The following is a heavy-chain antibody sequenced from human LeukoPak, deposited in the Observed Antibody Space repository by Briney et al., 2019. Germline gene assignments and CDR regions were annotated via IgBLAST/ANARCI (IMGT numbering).Heavy chain of an antibody. CDR2: INHSGST. D-gene: IGHD6-19*01. CDR1: GGSFSGYY. Sequence: PSETLSLTCAVYGGSFSGYYWSWIRQPPGKGLEWIGEINHSGSTNYNPSLKSRVTISVDTSKNQFSLKLRSVTAADTAVYFCARVGGSGWFDSWGQGTLVTVSS. J-gene: IGHJ5*02. CDR3: ARVGGSGWFDS. V-gene: IGHV4-34*01.